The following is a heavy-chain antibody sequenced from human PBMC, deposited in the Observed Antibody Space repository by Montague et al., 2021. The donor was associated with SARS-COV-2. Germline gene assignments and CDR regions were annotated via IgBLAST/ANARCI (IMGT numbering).Heavy chain of an antibody. D-gene: IGHD4-23*01. J-gene: IGHJ6*02. V-gene: IGHV3-13*01. Sequence: SLRLSCAASGFTFSSYDMHWVRQATGKGLEWVSAIGTAGDTYYPGSVKGRFTISRENAKNSLYLQMNSLRAGDTAVYYCARARLGGAYYYYYGMDVWGQGTTVTVSS. CDR3: ARARLGGAYYYYYGMDV. CDR2: IGTAGDT. CDR1: GFTFSSYD.